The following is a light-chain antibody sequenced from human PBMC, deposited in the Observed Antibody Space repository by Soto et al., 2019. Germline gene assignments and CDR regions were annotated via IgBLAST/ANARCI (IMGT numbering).Light chain of an antibody. CDR1: SSDVGGYNY. Sequence: QSVLTKPASVSGSPGQSITISCTGTSSDVGGYNYVSWYQQHPGKAPKLMIYDVSNRPSGVSNRFSGSKSGNTASLTISGLQAEDEADYYCSSYTSSSTLEVFGGGTKLTVL. V-gene: IGLV2-14*01. CDR2: DVS. J-gene: IGLJ2*01. CDR3: SSYTSSSTLEV.